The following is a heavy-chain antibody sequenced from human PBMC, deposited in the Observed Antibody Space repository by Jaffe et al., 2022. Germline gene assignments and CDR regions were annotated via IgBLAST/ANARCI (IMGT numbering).Heavy chain of an antibody. CDR2: IYYSGST. CDR3: ARAYCGGDCYPHTPFYYYYYYMDV. V-gene: IGHV4-61*01. Sequence: QVQLQESGPGLVKPSQTLSLTCTVSGGSISSGSYYWSWIRQPPGKGLEWIGYIYYSGSTNYNPSLKSRVTISVDTSKNQFSLKLSSVTAADTAVYYCARAYCGGDCYPHTPFYYYYYYMDVWGKGTTVTVSS. CDR1: GGSISSGSYY. J-gene: IGHJ6*03. D-gene: IGHD2-21*02.